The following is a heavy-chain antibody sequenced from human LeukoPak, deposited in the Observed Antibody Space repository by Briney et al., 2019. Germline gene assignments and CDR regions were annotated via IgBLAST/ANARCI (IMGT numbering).Heavy chain of an antibody. CDR1: GYTFTGYY. V-gene: IGHV1-2*06. D-gene: IGHD2-2*01. CDR3: ARVDCSSTSCYDYYYYYYMDV. J-gene: IGHJ6*03. CDR2: INPNSGGT. Sequence: ASVKVSCKASGYTFTGYYMHWVRQAPGQGLEWMGRINPNSGGTNYAQKFQGRVTITADESTSTAYMELSSLRSEDTAVYYCARVDCSSTSCYDYYYYYYMDVWGKGTTVTVSS.